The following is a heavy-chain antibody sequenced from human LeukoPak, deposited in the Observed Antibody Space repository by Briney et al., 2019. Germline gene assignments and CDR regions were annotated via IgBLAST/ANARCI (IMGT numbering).Heavy chain of an antibody. D-gene: IGHD3-22*01. CDR2: IFYTGST. CDR3: ATTSYYYDSPDY. J-gene: IGHJ4*02. CDR1: GGSISSSNYY. Sequence: SETLSLTCTVSGGSISSSNYYWAWIRQPPGKGLEWIANIFYTGSTYYNPSLKSRVTISVDTSKNQFSLKLSSVTAADTAVYYCATTSYYYDSPDYWGQGTLVTVSS. V-gene: IGHV4-39*01.